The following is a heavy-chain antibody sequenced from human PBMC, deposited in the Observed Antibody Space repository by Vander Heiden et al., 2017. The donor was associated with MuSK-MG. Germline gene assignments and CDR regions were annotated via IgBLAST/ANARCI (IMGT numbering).Heavy chain of an antibody. Sequence: QLQLQESGPGLVKPSETLSLTCTVSRGSISSSRYYWGWIRQPPGKGLEWIGSIYYSGSTYYNPSLKSRVTISVDTSKNQFSLKLSSVTAADTAVYYCARLLKPVTLVAATGYNWFDPWGQGTLVTVSS. J-gene: IGHJ5*02. CDR1: RGSISSSRYY. V-gene: IGHV4-39*01. D-gene: IGHD2-15*01. CDR3: ARLLKPVTLVAATGYNWFDP. CDR2: IYYSGST.